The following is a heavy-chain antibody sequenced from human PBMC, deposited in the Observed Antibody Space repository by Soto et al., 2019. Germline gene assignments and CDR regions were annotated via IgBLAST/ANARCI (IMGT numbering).Heavy chain of an antibody. D-gene: IGHD4-17*01. CDR1: GFTHSSHG. Sequence: PGGSLRLSCAASGFTHSSHGMHWVRQAPGKGLEWVAVISYDGSNKYYVDSVKGRFTISRDNSKNTLYLRMDSLRVEDTAVYYCAKGTTVTKHPTGWYFDLWGRGTLVTVSS. CDR3: AKGTTVTKHPTGWYFDL. V-gene: IGHV3-30*18. CDR2: ISYDGSNK. J-gene: IGHJ2*01.